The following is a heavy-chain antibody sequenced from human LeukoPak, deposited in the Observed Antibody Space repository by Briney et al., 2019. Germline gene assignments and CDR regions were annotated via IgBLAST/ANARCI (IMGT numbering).Heavy chain of an antibody. V-gene: IGHV3-7*01. CDR3: ARARTATYNVFADF. CDR2: INEDETER. J-gene: IGHJ4*02. D-gene: IGHD3-3*01. Sequence: PGGSLRLSCVASGFTFSNYWMSWLRQTPGKGLEWVANINEDETERYYVASVEGRFTVSRDNDKNSLYLQMNGLRAEDSAVFYCARARTATYNVFADFWGQGTLVTVSS. CDR1: GFTFSNYW.